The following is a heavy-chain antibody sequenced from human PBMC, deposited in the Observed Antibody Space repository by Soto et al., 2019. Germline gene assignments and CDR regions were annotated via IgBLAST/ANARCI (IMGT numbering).Heavy chain of an antibody. D-gene: IGHD6-13*01. V-gene: IGHV3-23*01. Sequence: PGGSLRLSCAASGFTFSSYAMSWVRQAPGKGLEWVSAISGSGGSTYYADSVKGRFTISRDTSKNTLYLQMNSLRAEDTAVYYCAKVLRIAAAGRWFDPWGQGTMVTVSS. CDR1: GFTFSSYA. J-gene: IGHJ5*02. CDR3: AKVLRIAAAGRWFDP. CDR2: ISGSGGST.